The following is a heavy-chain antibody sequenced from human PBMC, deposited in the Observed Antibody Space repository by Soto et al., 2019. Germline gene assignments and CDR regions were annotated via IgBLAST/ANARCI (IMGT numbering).Heavy chain of an antibody. CDR3: ARRRCSGGSCYRVPNYYYYYMDV. D-gene: IGHD2-15*01. CDR1: GGSISSYY. CDR2: IYYSGST. V-gene: IGHV4-59*08. J-gene: IGHJ6*03. Sequence: SETLSLTCTVSGGSISSYYWSWIRQPPGKGLEWIGYIYYSGSTNYNPSLKSRVTISVDTSKNQFSLKLSSVTAADTAVYYCARRRCSGGSCYRVPNYYYYYMDVWGKGTTVTVSS.